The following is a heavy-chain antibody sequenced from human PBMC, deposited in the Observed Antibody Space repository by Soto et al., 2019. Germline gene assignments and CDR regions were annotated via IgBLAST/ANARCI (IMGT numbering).Heavy chain of an antibody. V-gene: IGHV3-23*01. CDR2: ISGSGGST. J-gene: IGHJ6*02. CDR1: GFTFSSYA. D-gene: IGHD2-2*01. Sequence: PGGSLRLSCAASGFTFSSYAMSWVRQAPGKGLEWVSAISGSGGSTYYADSVKGRFTISRDNSKNTLYLQMNSLRAEDTAVYYCAKDLLVPAADAHYYYYYGMDVWGQGTTVTVSS. CDR3: AKDLLVPAADAHYYYYYGMDV.